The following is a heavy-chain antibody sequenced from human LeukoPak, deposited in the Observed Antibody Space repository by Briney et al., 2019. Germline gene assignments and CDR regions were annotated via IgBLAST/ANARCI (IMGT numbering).Heavy chain of an antibody. D-gene: IGHD6-13*01. V-gene: IGHV1-69*13. Sequence: ASVKVSCKASGGTFSSYAISWVRQAPGQGLEWMGGIIPFFGTANYAQKFQGRVTITADESTSTAYMELSSLRSEDTAVYYCARASDMHSSSWYYFDYWGQGTLVTVSS. CDR3: ARASDMHSSSWYYFDY. J-gene: IGHJ4*02. CDR1: GGTFSSYA. CDR2: IIPFFGTA.